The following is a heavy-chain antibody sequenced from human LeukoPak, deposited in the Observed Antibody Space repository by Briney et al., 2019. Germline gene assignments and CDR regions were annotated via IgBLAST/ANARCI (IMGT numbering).Heavy chain of an antibody. CDR1: GFTFSSYS. J-gene: IGHJ4*02. CDR2: ISVRSNYI. CDR3: VRLRRNSDRSGYYYYYDY. Sequence: GGSLRLSCAASGFTFSSYSISWVRQPPGKGLEWVSSISVRSNYIYYADSVRGRFSISRDDARDSLYLEMNSLRAEDSAVYYCVRLRRNSDRSGYYYYYDYWGQGTLVTVSS. V-gene: IGHV3-21*01. D-gene: IGHD3-22*01.